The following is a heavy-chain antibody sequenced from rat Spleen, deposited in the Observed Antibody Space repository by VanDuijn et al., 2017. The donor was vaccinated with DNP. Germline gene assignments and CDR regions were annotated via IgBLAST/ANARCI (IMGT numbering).Heavy chain of an antibody. CDR2: IFTSGGST. CDR1: GFTFSSFP. J-gene: IGHJ4*01. D-gene: IGHD1-6*01. Sequence: EVQLVESGGGLVQPGRSMKLSCAASGFTFSSFPMAWVRQAPTKGLEWVAAIFTSGGSTYYRDSVKGRFTISRDNAKSTLYLQMSSLRSEDMATYYGARGILRLHAMDAWGQGTSVTVSS. V-gene: IGHV5-46*01. CDR3: ARGILRLHAMDA.